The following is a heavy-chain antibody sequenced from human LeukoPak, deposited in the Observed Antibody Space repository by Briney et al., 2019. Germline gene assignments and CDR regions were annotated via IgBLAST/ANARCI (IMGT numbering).Heavy chain of an antibody. CDR3: ARSMVRGVIIIH. CDR1: GYTLTGYY. CDR2: INPNSGGT. D-gene: IGHD3-10*01. V-gene: IGHV1-2*02. Sequence: ASVKVSCKASGYTLTGYYMHWVRQAPGQGLEWMGWINPNSGGTNYAQKFQGRVTMTRDTSISTAYMELSRLRSDDTAVYYCARSMVRGVIIIHWGQGTLVTVSS. J-gene: IGHJ4*02.